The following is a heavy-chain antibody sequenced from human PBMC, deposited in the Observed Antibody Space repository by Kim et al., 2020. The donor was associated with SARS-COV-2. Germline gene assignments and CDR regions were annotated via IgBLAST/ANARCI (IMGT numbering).Heavy chain of an antibody. V-gene: IGHV4-39*01. CDR2: IYYSGST. CDR1: GGSISSSSYY. Sequence: SETLSLTCTVSGGSISSSSYYWGWIRQPPGKGLEWIGSIYYSGSTYYNPSLKSRVTISVDTSKNQFSLKLSSVTAADTAVYYCARSIEEILLWFGELFPFVYWGQGTLVTVSS. CDR3: ARSIEEILLWFGELFPFVY. D-gene: IGHD3-10*01. J-gene: IGHJ4*02.